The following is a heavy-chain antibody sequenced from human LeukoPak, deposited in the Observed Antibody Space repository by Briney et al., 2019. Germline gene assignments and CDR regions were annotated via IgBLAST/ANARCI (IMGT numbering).Heavy chain of an antibody. CDR2: IIPIFGTA. D-gene: IGHD3-3*01. CDR1: GGTFSSYA. CDR3: ARDLTYYDFWSGHYRDYYYYYGMDV. Sequence: ASVKVSCKASGGTFSSYAISWVRQAPGQGLEWMGGIIPIFGTANYAQKFQGRVTITADESTSTAYMELSSLRSEDTAVYYCARDLTYYDFWSGHYRDYYYYYGMDVWDQGTTVTVSS. J-gene: IGHJ6*02. V-gene: IGHV1-69*01.